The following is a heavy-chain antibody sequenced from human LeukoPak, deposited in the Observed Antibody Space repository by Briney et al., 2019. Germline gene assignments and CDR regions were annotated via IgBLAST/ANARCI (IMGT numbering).Heavy chain of an antibody. CDR3: ARVPLPAYCGGDCYMLDY. CDR1: GFTFSSSA. J-gene: IGHJ4*02. V-gene: IGHV3-23*01. CDR2: ISNNGGYT. D-gene: IGHD2-21*02. Sequence: HPGGSLRLSCAASGFTFSSSAMSWVRQAPGKGLEWVSAISNNGGYTYYADSVQGRFTISRDNSKSTLCLQMNSLRAEDTAVYYCARVPLPAYCGGDCYMLDYWGQGTLVTVSS.